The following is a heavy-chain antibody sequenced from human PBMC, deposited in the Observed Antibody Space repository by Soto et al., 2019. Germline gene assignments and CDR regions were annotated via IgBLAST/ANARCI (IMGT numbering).Heavy chain of an antibody. Sequence: QLQLQESGPGLVKPSETLSLTCTVSGGSISSSSYYWGWIRQPPGKGLEWIGSIYYSGSTYYNPSLKSRVTISVDTSKNQFSLKLSSVTAADTAVYYCARPGPGIHFDYWGQGTLVTVSS. CDR2: IYYSGST. CDR3: ARPGPGIHFDY. D-gene: IGHD1-20*01. V-gene: IGHV4-39*01. J-gene: IGHJ4*02. CDR1: GGSISSSSYY.